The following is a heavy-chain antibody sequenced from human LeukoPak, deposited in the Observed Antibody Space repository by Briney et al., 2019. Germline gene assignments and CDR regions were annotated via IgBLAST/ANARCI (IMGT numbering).Heavy chain of an antibody. J-gene: IGHJ4*02. V-gene: IGHV3-74*01. CDR1: AFTISTYC. Sequence: PAGALLLPCAASAFTISTYCVNRVRQDPPNGLVWFSRINPDGGRTAYAASVKGRFTISRDTAKNTLYLQMNGLRAEDTAVYFCARDLRGNRDYWGQGTLVTVSS. CDR3: ARDLRGNRDY. D-gene: IGHD4-23*01. CDR2: INPDGGRT.